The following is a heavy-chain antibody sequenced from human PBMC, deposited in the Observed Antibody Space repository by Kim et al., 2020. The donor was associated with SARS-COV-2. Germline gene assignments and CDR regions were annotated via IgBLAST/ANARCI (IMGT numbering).Heavy chain of an antibody. D-gene: IGHD6-19*01. CDR3: AKDQPSSGWPTFDS. Sequence: YADSVNGRFTVSRDITKDTLYLQRNSLRADDTALYYCAKDQPSSGWPTFDSWGQGTLVAVSS. J-gene: IGHJ4*02. V-gene: IGHV3-23*05.